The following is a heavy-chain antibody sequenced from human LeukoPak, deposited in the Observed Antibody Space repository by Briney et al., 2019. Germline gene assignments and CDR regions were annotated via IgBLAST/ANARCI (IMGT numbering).Heavy chain of an antibody. CDR2: ISLNSGDS. D-gene: IGHD4-17*01. CDR3: ARSLAAVTTGASY. J-gene: IGHJ4*02. Sequence: ASVKVSCKASGYTFTDYYMHWVRQAPGQGLEWMGWISLNSGDSNYPQKFQGRVTLTRDSSISTAYMELTRLRSDDTAVYYCARSLAAVTTGASYWGQGTLVTVSS. CDR1: GYTFTDYY. V-gene: IGHV1-2*02.